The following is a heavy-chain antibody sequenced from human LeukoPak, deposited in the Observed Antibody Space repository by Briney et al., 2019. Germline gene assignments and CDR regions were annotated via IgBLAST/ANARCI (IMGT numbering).Heavy chain of an antibody. V-gene: IGHV3-21*01. CDR3: ARDLDTAGGIDY. CDR2: ISSSSSCI. Sequence: GGSLRLSCAASGFTFSSYSMNWVRQAPGKGLEWVSSISSSSSCIYYADSVKGRFTISRDNAKNSLYLQMNSLRAEDTAVYYCARDLDTAGGIDYWGQGTLVTVSS. J-gene: IGHJ4*02. D-gene: IGHD5-18*01. CDR1: GFTFSSYS.